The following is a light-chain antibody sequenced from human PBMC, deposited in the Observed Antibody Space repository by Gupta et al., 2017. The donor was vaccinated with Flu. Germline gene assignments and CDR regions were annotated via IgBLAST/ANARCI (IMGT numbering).Light chain of an antibody. Sequence: IVLTQSPGTLSLSPGERATLSCRASQSVSSSYLAWYQQKPGQAPRRLIYGASSRATGIPDRFSGSGSGTDFTLTISRLEPEDFAVYYCQQYGSSPYTFGQGTKLDIK. V-gene: IGKV3-20*01. CDR1: QSVSSSY. J-gene: IGKJ2*01. CDR2: GAS. CDR3: QQYGSSPYT.